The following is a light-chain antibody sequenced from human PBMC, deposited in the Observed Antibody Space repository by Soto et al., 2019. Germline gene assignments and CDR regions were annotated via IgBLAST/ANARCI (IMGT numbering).Light chain of an antibody. CDR1: STNIGNNA. CDR3: AAWDDSLNGYV. Sequence: QAVVTQPPSASGTPGQRVTISCSGTSTNIGNNAVNWYQQLPGTAPKLLIYNNNQRPSGVPDRFSGSKSGTSASLAISGLQSDDEADYYCAAWDDSLNGYVFGTGTKVTVL. CDR2: NNN. J-gene: IGLJ1*01. V-gene: IGLV1-44*01.